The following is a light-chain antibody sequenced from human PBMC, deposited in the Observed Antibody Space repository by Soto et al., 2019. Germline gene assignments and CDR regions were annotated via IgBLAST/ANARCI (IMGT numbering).Light chain of an antibody. J-gene: IGLJ3*02. CDR2: EVN. Sequence: QSALTQPASVSGSPGQPITISCSGTSSDIGAYKYVSWYQQHPGKVPKLMIYEVNNRPSGVSDRFSGSKSGNTASLTISGLQAEDEADYYCSSYTGDNTRMFGGGTKVTVL. V-gene: IGLV2-14*01. CDR3: SSYTGDNTRM. CDR1: SSDIGAYKY.